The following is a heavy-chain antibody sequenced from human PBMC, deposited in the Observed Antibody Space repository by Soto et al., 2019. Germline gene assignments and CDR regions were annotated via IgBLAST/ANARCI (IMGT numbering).Heavy chain of an antibody. J-gene: IGHJ4*02. D-gene: IGHD2-15*01. V-gene: IGHV4-31*03. CDR3: ARGVVVAGSLFDY. CDR2: IYYSGST. CDR1: GGSISSGGYY. Sequence: TLSLTCTVSGGSISSGGYYWSWIRQHPGKGLEWIGYIYYSGSTYYNPSLKSRVTISVDTSKNQFSLKLSSVTAADTAVYYCARGVVVAGSLFDYWGQGTLVTVSS.